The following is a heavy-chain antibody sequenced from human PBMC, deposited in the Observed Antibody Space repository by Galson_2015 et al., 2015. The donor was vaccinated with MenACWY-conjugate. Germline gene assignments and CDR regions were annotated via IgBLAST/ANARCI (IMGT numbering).Heavy chain of an antibody. CDR2: ISSSSSYI. CDR1: GFTFSSYS. D-gene: IGHD1-1*01. V-gene: IGHV3-21*06. Sequence: SLRLSCAASGFTFSSYSMNWVRQAPGKGLEWVSSISSSSSYIYYADSLKGRFTISRDNAKNSLYLQMSSLRAEDTAVYYCAREKGNWNLDIDYWGQGTLVTVSP. J-gene: IGHJ4*02. CDR3: AREKGNWNLDIDY.